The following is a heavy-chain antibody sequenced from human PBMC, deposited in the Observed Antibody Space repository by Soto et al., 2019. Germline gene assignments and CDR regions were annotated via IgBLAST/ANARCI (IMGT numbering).Heavy chain of an antibody. CDR1: GVTVSSNY. V-gene: IGHV3-66*04. J-gene: IGHJ4*02. Sequence: EVQLVESGGGLVQPGGSLRLSCAASGVTVSSNYMSWVRQAPGKGLEWVSVIYSGGSTYYADSVQGRFTISRDNSKNTLYLQMNSLIAEDTAVYYWARHGYNYGGGYFDYWGQGSLVTVSS. CDR2: IYSGGST. CDR3: ARHGYNYGGGYFDY. D-gene: IGHD5-18*01.